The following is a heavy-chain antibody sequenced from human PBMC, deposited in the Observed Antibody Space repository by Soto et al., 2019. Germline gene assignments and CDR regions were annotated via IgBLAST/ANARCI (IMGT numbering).Heavy chain of an antibody. CDR3: ARAPLSWSGSHYISRVGMGGMDV. J-gene: IGHJ6*02. V-gene: IGHV5-51*01. Sequence: GESLKISCKGSGYSFTSYWIGWVRQMPGKGLEWMGIIYPGDSDTRYSPSFQGQVTISADKSISTAYLQWSSLKASDTSMYYCARAPLSWSGSHYISRVGMGGMDVWGQGTTVTVSS. D-gene: IGHD1-26*01. CDR2: IYPGDSDT. CDR1: GYSFTSYW.